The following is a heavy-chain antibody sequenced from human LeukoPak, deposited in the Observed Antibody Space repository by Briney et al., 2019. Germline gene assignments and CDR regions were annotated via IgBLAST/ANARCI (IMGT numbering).Heavy chain of an antibody. Sequence: GGSLRLSCAASGFTFSSYAMSWVRQAPGKGLVWVGRISNDGTTTTYTDSLKGRFTISRDNAKNTLYLQMNSLRVEDTAVYYCARPSSWDDNWFDPWGQGTLVTVAS. J-gene: IGHJ5*02. CDR3: ARPSSWDDNWFDP. CDR2: ISNDGTTT. CDR1: GFTFSSYA. D-gene: IGHD2-2*01. V-gene: IGHV3-74*03.